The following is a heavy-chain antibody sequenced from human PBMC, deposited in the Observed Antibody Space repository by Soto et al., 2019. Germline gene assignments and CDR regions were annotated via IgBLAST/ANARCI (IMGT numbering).Heavy chain of an antibody. CDR2: IYPGDSDT. CDR1: GYSFTSYW. J-gene: IGHJ6*02. V-gene: IGHV5-51*01. CDR3: ARHAVAVAAPYYYYGMDV. D-gene: IGHD6-19*01. Sequence: GESLKISCKGSGYSFTSYWIGWVRQMPGKGLEWMGIIYPGDSDTRYSPSFQGQVTISADKSISTAYLQWSSLKASDTAMYYCARHAVAVAAPYYYYGMDVWGQGTTVTVS.